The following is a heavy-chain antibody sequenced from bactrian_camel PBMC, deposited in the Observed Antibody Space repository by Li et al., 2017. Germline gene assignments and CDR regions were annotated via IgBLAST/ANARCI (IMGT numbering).Heavy chain of an antibody. CDR3: AADDGYCGANATPGFNM. V-gene: IGHV3S10*01. Sequence: VQLVESGGGLVQPGGSLKLSCVTSGFSFWNYDMSWVRQAPGKERVGVAAIDRNGKTKYATSVKGRFTISEDIDAHILYLQMDNLTLEDTAMYYCAADDGYCGANATPGFNMWGQGTQVTVS. CDR2: IDRNGKT. D-gene: IGHD2*01. J-gene: IGHJ4*01. CDR1: GFSFWNYD.